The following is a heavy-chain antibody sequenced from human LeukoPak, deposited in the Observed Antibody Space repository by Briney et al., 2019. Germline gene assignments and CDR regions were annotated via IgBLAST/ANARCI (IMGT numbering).Heavy chain of an antibody. CDR1: GYTFTGYY. CDR2: IIPIFGTA. Sequence: GASVKVSCKASGYTFTGYYMHWVRQAPGQGLEWMGGIIPIFGTANYAQKFQGRVTITADESTSTAYMELSSLRSEDTAVYYCTRDVGRNPGDIVVVPAAEEEYFQHWGQGTLVTVSS. J-gene: IGHJ1*01. D-gene: IGHD2-2*01. V-gene: IGHV1-69*13. CDR3: TRDVGRNPGDIVVVPAAEEEYFQH.